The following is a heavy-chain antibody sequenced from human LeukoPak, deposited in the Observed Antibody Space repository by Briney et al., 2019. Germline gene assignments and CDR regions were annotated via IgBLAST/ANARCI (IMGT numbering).Heavy chain of an antibody. V-gene: IGHV1-2*02. CDR3: AREYRSSSSWPGAFDI. CDR2: ITPETGGT. CDR1: GYIFTGHF. J-gene: IGHJ3*02. Sequence: GASVKVSCKASGYIFTGHFIHWVRQAPRQGLEWMGWITPETGGTNYAQKFQGRVTMTRDTSISTAYMELSRLRSDDTAVYYCAREYRSSSSWPGAFDIWGQGTMVTVSS. D-gene: IGHD6-13*01.